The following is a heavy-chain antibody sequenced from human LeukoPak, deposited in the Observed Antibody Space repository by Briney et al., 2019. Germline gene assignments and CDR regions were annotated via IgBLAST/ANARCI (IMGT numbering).Heavy chain of an antibody. CDR2: INPSGGST. Sequence: PLASVTVSCKASGYTFTSYYMHWVRQAPGQGLEWMGIINPSGGSTSYAQKFQGRVTMTRDTSTSTVYMELSSLRSEDTAVYYCARETIAAPAGYWGQGTLVTVSS. J-gene: IGHJ4*02. D-gene: IGHD6-13*01. CDR3: ARETIAAPAGY. CDR1: GYTFTSYY. V-gene: IGHV1-46*01.